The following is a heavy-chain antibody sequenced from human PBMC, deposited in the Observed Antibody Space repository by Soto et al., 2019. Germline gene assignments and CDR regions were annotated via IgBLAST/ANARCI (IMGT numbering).Heavy chain of an antibody. CDR2: VTHSGST. CDR1: GGSFSGYY. CDR3: ARCLYHENSGFYGNHYFFGMDV. J-gene: IGHJ6*02. V-gene: IGHV4-34*01. Sequence: SETLSLTCVVYGGSFSGYYWTWIRQPPGAGLEWIGEVTHSGSTNYNPSLKSRVTISVDTSKNQFSLKLNSVTAADRAVYFCARCLYHENSGFYGNHYFFGMDVWGQGTTVTVSS. D-gene: IGHD3-22*01.